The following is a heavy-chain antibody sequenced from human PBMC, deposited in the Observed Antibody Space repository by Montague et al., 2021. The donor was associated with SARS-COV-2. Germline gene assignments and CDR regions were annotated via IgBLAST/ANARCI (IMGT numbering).Heavy chain of an antibody. CDR1: GGSISSYY. D-gene: IGHD3-9*01. Sequence: SETLSLTCTVSGGSISSYYWSWIWQPQGKGLEWIGYIYYSGSTXXXPSXXXRVTISVDTSKNQFSLKLSSVTAADTAVYYCSRTYYDILTGYHNRGAFDIWGQGTMVTVSS. CDR3: SRTYYDILTGYHNRGAFDI. CDR2: IYYSGST. V-gene: IGHV4-59*08. J-gene: IGHJ3*02.